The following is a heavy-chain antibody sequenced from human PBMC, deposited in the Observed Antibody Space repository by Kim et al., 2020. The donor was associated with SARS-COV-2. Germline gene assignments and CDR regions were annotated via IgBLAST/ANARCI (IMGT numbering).Heavy chain of an antibody. CDR3: TRDLVPGGADY. Sequence: RRGSADSVKGRFTVARDKAKDTLYLQMDSRRIEDTAFYYCTRDLVPGGADYWGQGTLVTVSS. CDR2: RR. D-gene: IGHD6-6*01. V-gene: IGHV3-9*01. J-gene: IGHJ4*02.